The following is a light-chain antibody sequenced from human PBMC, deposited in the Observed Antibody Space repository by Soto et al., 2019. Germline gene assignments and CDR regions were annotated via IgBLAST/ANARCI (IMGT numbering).Light chain of an antibody. CDR2: AAS. CDR1: QSISSY. V-gene: IGKV1-39*01. CDR3: QQSYSTPIWT. Sequence: DIQMTQSPSSLSASVGDRVTITCRASQSISSYLIWYQQKPGKAPKLLIYAASSLQSGVPSRFSGSGSGTDFTLTISSLQPEDFATYYCQQSYSTPIWTFGQGTKVEIK. J-gene: IGKJ1*01.